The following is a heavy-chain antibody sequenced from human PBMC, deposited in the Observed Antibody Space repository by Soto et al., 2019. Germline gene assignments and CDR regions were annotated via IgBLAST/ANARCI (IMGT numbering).Heavy chain of an antibody. Sequence: QVQLVESGGGVVQPGRSLRLSCAASGFTFSSYGMHWVRQAPGKGLEWVAGISYDGSNKYYADSVKGRFTISRDNSKNTLYLQMNSLRAADTAVYYCAKEVWSGPMDVWGQGTTVTVSS. CDR1: GFTFSSYG. D-gene: IGHD3-3*01. V-gene: IGHV3-30*18. CDR2: ISYDGSNK. CDR3: AKEVWSGPMDV. J-gene: IGHJ6*02.